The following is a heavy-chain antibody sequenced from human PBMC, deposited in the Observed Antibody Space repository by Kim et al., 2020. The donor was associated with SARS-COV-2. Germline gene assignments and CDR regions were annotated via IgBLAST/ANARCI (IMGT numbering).Heavy chain of an antibody. Sequence: SETLSLTCTVSGGSISSYYWSWIRQPPRKGLEWIGYIYYSGSTNYNPSLKSRVTISVDTSKNQFSLKLSSVTAADTAAYYCARQQHIEAADYYYMDVWG. CDR1: GGSISSYY. D-gene: IGHD6-13*01. CDR2: IYYSGST. CDR3: ARQQHIEAADYYYMDV. V-gene: IGHV4-59*01. J-gene: IGHJ6*03.